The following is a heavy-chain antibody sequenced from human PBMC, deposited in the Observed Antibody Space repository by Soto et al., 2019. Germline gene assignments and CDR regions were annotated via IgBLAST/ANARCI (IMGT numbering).Heavy chain of an antibody. CDR3: ARAWEHLSFEY. CDR1: GGSVSSASYY. Sequence: SETLSLTCTVSGGSVSSASYYWSWIRQPPGKGLEWIGYVYYTGSTNYNPSLKSRVTISVDTSKNQFSLKLTSVTAADTAMYYCARAWEHLSFEYCGQGTLVTVSS. V-gene: IGHV4-61*01. J-gene: IGHJ4*02. D-gene: IGHD1-26*01. CDR2: VYYTGST.